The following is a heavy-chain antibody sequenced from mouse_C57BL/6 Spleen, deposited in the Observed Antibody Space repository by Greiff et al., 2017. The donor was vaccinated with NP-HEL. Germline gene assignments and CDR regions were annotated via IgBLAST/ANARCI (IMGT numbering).Heavy chain of an antibody. V-gene: IGHV5-4*01. D-gene: IGHD4-1*01. CDR2: ISDGGSYT. Sequence: EVHLVESGGGLVKPGGSLKLSCAASGFTFSSYAMSWVRQTPEKRLEWVATISDGGSYTYYPDNVKGRFTISRDNAKNNLYLQMSHLKSEDTAMYYCARKTGTDFDYWGQGTTLTVSS. CDR1: GFTFSSYA. J-gene: IGHJ2*01. CDR3: ARKTGTDFDY.